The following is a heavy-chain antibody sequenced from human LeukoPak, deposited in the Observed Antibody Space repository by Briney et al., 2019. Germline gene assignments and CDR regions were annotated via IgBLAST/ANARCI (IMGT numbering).Heavy chain of an antibody. D-gene: IGHD4-17*01. J-gene: IGHJ4*02. V-gene: IGHV3-30*04. CDR3: ARDFYGLDY. CDR1: GFTFSSYA. Sequence: PGRSLRLSCAASGFTFSSYAMHWVRQAPGKGLEWVAVISYDGSNKYYADSVKGRFTISRDNSKNTLYLQMNSRRAEDTAVYYCARDFYGLDYWGQGTLVTVSS. CDR2: ISYDGSNK.